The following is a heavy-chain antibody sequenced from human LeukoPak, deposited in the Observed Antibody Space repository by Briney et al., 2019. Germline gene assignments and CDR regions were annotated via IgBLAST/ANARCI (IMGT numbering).Heavy chain of an antibody. Sequence: SETLSLTCTVSGDSITSYSWTWIRQSAGKGLEWIGRIYTTGTSDYSPSLKSRVTMSVDRTRNQFSLTLRSVTAADSAVYYCAKVAGATESTEWFDPWGQGTLITVSS. CDR1: GDSITSYS. CDR2: IYTTGTS. D-gene: IGHD1-1*01. V-gene: IGHV4-4*07. CDR3: AKVAGATESTEWFDP. J-gene: IGHJ5*02.